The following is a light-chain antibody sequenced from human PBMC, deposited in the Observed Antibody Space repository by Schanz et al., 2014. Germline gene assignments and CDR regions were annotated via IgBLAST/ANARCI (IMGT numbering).Light chain of an antibody. CDR3: SSFTTSSTWV. Sequence: QSALTQPASVSGSPGQSITIFCTGTSSDIGAHNYVSWYQQHPGKAPKLIVYDVHDRPSGVSYRFSGSKSGNTASLTISGLQAEDEADYYCSSFTTSSTWVFGGGTKLTVL. CDR2: DVH. J-gene: IGLJ3*02. V-gene: IGLV2-14*03. CDR1: SSDIGAHNY.